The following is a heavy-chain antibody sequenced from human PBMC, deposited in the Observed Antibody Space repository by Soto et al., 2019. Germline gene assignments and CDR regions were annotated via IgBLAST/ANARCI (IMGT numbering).Heavy chain of an antibody. V-gene: IGHV4-34*01. Sequence: PSETLSLTCAVYGGSFSGYYWSWIRQPPGKGLEWIGEINHSGSTNYNPSLKSRVTISVDTSKNQFSLKLSSVTAADTAVYYCARGGGRYYYYYYGMDVWGQGTTVTV. CDR1: GGSFSGYY. J-gene: IGHJ6*02. CDR2: INHSGST. D-gene: IGHD1-26*01. CDR3: ARGGGRYYYYYYGMDV.